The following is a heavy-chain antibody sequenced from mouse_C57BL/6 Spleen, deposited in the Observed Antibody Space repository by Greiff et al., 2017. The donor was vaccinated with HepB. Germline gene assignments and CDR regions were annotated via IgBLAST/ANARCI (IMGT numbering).Heavy chain of an antibody. CDR1: GYSFTGYY. CDR3: ARGNYYGSSFFDY. J-gene: IGHJ2*01. Sequence: EVQGVESGPELVKPGASVKISCKASGYSFTGYYMNWVKQSPEKSLEWIGEINPSTGGTTYNQKFKAKATLTVDKSSSTAYMQLKSLTSEDSAVYYCARGNYYGSSFFDYWGQGTTLTVSS. V-gene: IGHV1-42*01. CDR2: INPSTGGT. D-gene: IGHD1-1*01.